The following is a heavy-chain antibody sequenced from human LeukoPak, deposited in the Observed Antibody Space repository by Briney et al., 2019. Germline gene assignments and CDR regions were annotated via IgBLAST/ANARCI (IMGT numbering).Heavy chain of an antibody. CDR2: ISGSGNYI. CDR3: AGLRRAYYYYMDV. V-gene: IGHV3-21*06. Sequence: GGSLRLSCAASEVTFSTYTMTWVRQAPGKGLEWVSSISGSGNYIYYADSLKGRFTTSRDNANNLLFLQMSSLRAEDTAVYFCAGLRRAYYYYMDVWGKGTTVTVSS. J-gene: IGHJ6*03. CDR1: EVTFSTYT.